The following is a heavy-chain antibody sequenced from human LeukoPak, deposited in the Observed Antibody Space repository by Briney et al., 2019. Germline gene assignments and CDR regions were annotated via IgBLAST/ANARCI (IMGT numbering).Heavy chain of an antibody. J-gene: IGHJ4*02. CDR2: IYYSGST. CDR3: ARHGRYYDILTGYYELDY. Sequence: SETLSLTCTVSGGSISSYYWSWIRQPPGKGLEWIGYIYYSGSTNYNPSLKSRVTISVDTSKNQFSLKLSSVTAADTAMYYCARHGRYYDILTGYYELDYWGQGTLVTVSS. D-gene: IGHD3-9*01. V-gene: IGHV4-59*01. CDR1: GGSISSYY.